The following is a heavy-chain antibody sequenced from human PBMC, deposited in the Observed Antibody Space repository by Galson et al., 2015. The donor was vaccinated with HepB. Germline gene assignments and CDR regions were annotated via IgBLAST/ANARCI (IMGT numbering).Heavy chain of an antibody. CDR2: ISGSGGST. CDR1: GFTFSSYA. J-gene: IGHJ4*02. V-gene: IGHV3-23*01. D-gene: IGHD3-22*01. Sequence: SLRLSCAASGFTFSSYAMSWVRQAPGKGLEWVSAISGSGGSTYYADSVKGRFTISRDNSKNTLYLQMNSLRAEDTAVYYCAKIPDYYDSSDYWGQGTLVTVSS. CDR3: AKIPDYYDSSDY.